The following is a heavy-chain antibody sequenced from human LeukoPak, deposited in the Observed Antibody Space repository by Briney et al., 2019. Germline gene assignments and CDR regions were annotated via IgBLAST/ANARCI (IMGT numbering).Heavy chain of an antibody. CDR2: ISSSSSTI. CDR3: ARDSGEYGGQNWFDP. J-gene: IGHJ5*02. V-gene: IGHV3-48*02. Sequence: PGGSLRLSCAASGFTFSSYSMNWVRQAPGKGLEWVSYISSSSSTIYYADSVKGRLTISRDNAKNSLYLQMDSLRDEDTAVYYCARDSGEYGGQNWFDPWGQGTLVTVSS. D-gene: IGHD4-23*01. CDR1: GFTFSSYS.